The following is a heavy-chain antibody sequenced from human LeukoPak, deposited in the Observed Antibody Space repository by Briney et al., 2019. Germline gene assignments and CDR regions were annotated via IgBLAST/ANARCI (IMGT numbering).Heavy chain of an antibody. V-gene: IGHV5-51*01. Sequence: GESLKIPCKGSGYSFTSYWIGWVRQMPGKGLEWMGVIYPGNSNTRYSPSFQGQVTISADRSISTAYLQWSSLKASDTAMYYCARQGYSYGFDCWGQGTLVTVSS. CDR1: GYSFTSYW. D-gene: IGHD5-18*01. J-gene: IGHJ4*02. CDR2: IYPGNSNT. CDR3: ARQGYSYGFDC.